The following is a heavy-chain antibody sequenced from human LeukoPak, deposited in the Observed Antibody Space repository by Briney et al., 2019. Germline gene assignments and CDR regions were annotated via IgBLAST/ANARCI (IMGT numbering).Heavy chain of an antibody. J-gene: IGHJ4*02. D-gene: IGHD1-26*01. CDR1: GHSFTSYW. CDR3: ARHIYSGSYHGDY. Sequence: PGESLKISCKGSGHSFTSYWIGWVRQMPGKGLEWMGIIYPGDSDTRYSPSFEGQVTISADKSISTAYLQWSSLKASDTAMYYCARHIYSGSYHGDYWGQGTLVTVSS. CDR2: IYPGDSDT. V-gene: IGHV5-51*01.